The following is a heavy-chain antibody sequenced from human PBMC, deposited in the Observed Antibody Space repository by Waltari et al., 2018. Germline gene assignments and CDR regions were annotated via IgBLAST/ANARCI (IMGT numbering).Heavy chain of an antibody. CDR2: ITPIFVTA. CDR1: GGTFSSYA. D-gene: IGHD6-13*01. V-gene: IGHV1-69*13. Sequence: QVQLVQSGAEVKKPGSSVKVSCKASGGTFSSYAISWVRQAPGQGLEWMGGITPIFVTANYAQKFQGRVTMTADESTSTAYMGLSSLRSEDTAVYYCARDRQQLVYYFDYWGQGTLVTVSS. J-gene: IGHJ4*02. CDR3: ARDRQQLVYYFDY.